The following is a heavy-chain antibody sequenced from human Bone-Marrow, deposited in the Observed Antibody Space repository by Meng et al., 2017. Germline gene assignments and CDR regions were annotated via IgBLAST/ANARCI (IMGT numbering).Heavy chain of an antibody. Sequence: QVQLQQWGAGLLKPSETLSLTCAVYGGSFSGYYWSWIRQPPGKGLEWIGDINHNGNTNYNPSLKSRVTLSVDTSKNQFSLKLSSVTAADTAIYYCAGDGYNTVYYFDYWGQGTLVTVSS. CDR2: INHNGNT. V-gene: IGHV4-34*01. CDR3: AGDGYNTVYYFDY. D-gene: IGHD5-24*01. CDR1: GGSFSGYY. J-gene: IGHJ4*02.